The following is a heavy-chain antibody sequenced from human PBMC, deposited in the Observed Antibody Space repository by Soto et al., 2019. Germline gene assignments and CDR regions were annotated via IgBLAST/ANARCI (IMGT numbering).Heavy chain of an antibody. CDR3: AKSPGLYGSGNRMDV. Sequence: EVQLLESGGGLVQPGGSLRLSCAASGFTFSSYAMSWVRQAPGKGLEWVSAISGSGGSTYYADSVKGRFTISRDNSKNTLYLQMNSRRAEDTAVYYCAKSPGLYGSGNRMDVWGQGTTVTVSS. J-gene: IGHJ6*02. CDR2: ISGSGGST. V-gene: IGHV3-23*01. CDR1: GFTFSSYA. D-gene: IGHD3-10*01.